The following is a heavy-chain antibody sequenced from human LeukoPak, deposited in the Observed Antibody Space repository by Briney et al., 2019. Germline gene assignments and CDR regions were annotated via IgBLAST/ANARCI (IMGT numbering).Heavy chain of an antibody. D-gene: IGHD5-12*01. J-gene: IGHJ4*02. CDR1: GFTVSSNY. Sequence: GGSLRLSCAASGFTVSSNYMSWVRQAPGKGLEWVSVIYSGGSTYYADSVKGRFTISRDNSKNTLYLQLNSLRAEDTAAYYCAKVMDRDIVATIRLGSQYYFDYWGQGTLVTVSS. V-gene: IGHV3-53*05. CDR3: AKVMDRDIVATIRLGSQYYFDY. CDR2: IYSGGST.